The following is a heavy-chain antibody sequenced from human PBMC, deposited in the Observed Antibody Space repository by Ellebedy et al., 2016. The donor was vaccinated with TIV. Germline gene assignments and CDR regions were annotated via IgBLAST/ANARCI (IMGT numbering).Heavy chain of an antibody. V-gene: IGHV1-2*02. Sequence: AASVKVSCKASGYTFTAYYIHWVRQALGQGLEWLGWIYADSGGTNYAQKFQGRVTMTMDTSINTVYMELSSLRSDDTAIYYCARGRYDGSGTPFDYWGQGILVTVSS. CDR3: ARGRYDGSGTPFDY. D-gene: IGHD3-22*01. J-gene: IGHJ4*02. CDR1: GYTFTAYY. CDR2: IYADSGGT.